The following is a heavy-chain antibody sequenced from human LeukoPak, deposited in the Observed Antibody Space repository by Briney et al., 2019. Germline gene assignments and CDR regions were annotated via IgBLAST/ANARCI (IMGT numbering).Heavy chain of an antibody. CDR2: IYSGGST. V-gene: IGHV3-53*01. D-gene: IGHD3-22*01. CDR3: AREEDYYDSSGYQYYFDY. CDR1: GFTVSSNY. J-gene: IGHJ4*02. Sequence: GGSLRLSCAASGFTVSSNYMSWVRQAPGKGLEWVSVIYSGGSTYYADSVKGRFTISRDNSKNTLYLQMNSLRAEDTAVYYCAREEDYYDSSGYQYYFDYWGQGTLVTVSS.